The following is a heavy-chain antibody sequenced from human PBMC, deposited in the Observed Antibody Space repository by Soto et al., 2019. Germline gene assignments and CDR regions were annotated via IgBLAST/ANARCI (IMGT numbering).Heavy chain of an antibody. D-gene: IGHD5-18*01. V-gene: IGHV1-69*13. CDR1: GGTFSSYA. Sequence: SVKVSCKASGGTFSSYAISWVRQAPGQGLEWMGGIIPIFGTANYAQRFQGRVTITADESTSTAYMELSSLRSEDTAVYYCARDSGGYSYGCRMDYWGQGTLVTVSS. CDR3: ARDSGGYSYGCRMDY. CDR2: IIPIFGTA. J-gene: IGHJ4*02.